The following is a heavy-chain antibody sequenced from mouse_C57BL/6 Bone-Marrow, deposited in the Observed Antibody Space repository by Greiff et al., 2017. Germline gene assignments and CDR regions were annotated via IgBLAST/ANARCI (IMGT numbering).Heavy chain of an antibody. J-gene: IGHJ1*03. CDR3: ARERLSRYFDV. D-gene: IGHD2-2*01. V-gene: IGHV3-6*01. CDR2: ISYDGSN. Sequence: EVQLQQSGPGLVKPSPSLSLTCSVTGYSITSGYYWNWIRQFPGNKLEWMGYISYDGSNNYNPSLKNRISITRDTSKNQFFLKLNSVTTEDTATYYCARERLSRYFDVWGTGTTVTVSS. CDR1: GYSITSGYY.